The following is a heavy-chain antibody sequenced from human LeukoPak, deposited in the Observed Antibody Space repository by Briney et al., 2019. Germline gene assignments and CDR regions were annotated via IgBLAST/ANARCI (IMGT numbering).Heavy chain of an antibody. CDR2: IYYSGST. V-gene: IGHV4-39*07. CDR1: GDSVSSSSYY. J-gene: IGHJ6*03. CDR3: ARGPPPGDYMDV. Sequence: SETLSLTCAVSGDSVSSSSYYWGWIRQPPGKGLEWIGSIYYSGSTYYTPSLKSRVTISVDTSKNQFSLKLSSVTAADTAVYYCARGPPPGDYMDVWGKGPRSPSP.